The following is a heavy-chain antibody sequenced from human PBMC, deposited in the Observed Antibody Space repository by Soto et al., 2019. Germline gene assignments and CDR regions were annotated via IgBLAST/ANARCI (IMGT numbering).Heavy chain of an antibody. CDR3: ATGGYCTTTSCYNFFDY. Sequence: GESLTISCTCSGYSFSPYWIGWVRQMPGKGLEWMGIIYPGDSDTRYSPSFQGQVTISADKSINTAYLQWSSLKASDTAMYYCATGGYCTTTSCYNFFDYWGQGSLVTVSS. V-gene: IGHV5-51*01. CDR2: IYPGDSDT. CDR1: GYSFSPYW. J-gene: IGHJ4*02. D-gene: IGHD2-2*02.